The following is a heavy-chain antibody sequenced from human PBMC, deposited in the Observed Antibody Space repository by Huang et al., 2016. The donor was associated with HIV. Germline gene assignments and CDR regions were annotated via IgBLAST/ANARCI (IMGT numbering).Heavy chain of an antibody. Sequence: QVQLRESGPRLVKPAETLSLTCSVSGASLGDLHWNWIRPSAVKGLEWVATFQKHEGAFSNTSLGSRVTLTVDPSKSQFSLNLRSVTTADSAVYYCARHRVDKTNRYYFGLDVWGQGTTVVVSS. CDR3: ARHRVDKTNRYYFGLDV. D-gene: IGHD3-10*01. CDR1: GASLGDLH. J-gene: IGHJ6*02. V-gene: IGHV4-4*07. CDR2: FQKHEGA.